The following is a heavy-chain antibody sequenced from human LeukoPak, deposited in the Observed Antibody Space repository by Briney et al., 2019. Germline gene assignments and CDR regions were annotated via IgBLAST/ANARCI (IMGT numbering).Heavy chain of an antibody. Sequence: ASVKVSCKASGYTFTSYYMHWVRQAPGQGLEWMGVINPSGGSTSYAQKFQGRVTMTRDASTSTVYMELSSLRSADTAVYYCARDTTMPHAFDIWGQGTMVTVSS. CDR2: INPSGGST. CDR3: ARDTTMPHAFDI. CDR1: GYTFTSYY. J-gene: IGHJ3*02. V-gene: IGHV1-46*01. D-gene: IGHD5-24*01.